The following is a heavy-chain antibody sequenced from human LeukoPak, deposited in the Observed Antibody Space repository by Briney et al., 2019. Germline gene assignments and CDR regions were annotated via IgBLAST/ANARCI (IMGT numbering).Heavy chain of an antibody. D-gene: IGHD1-26*01. Sequence: SVKVSCKASGGTFSSYAISWVRQAPGQGLEWMGGIIPIFGTANYAQKFQGRVAITADESTSTAYMELSSLRSEDTAVYYCARERVVGATQYYGMDVWGQGTTVTVSS. J-gene: IGHJ6*02. CDR1: GGTFSSYA. CDR2: IIPIFGTA. V-gene: IGHV1-69*13. CDR3: ARERVVGATQYYGMDV.